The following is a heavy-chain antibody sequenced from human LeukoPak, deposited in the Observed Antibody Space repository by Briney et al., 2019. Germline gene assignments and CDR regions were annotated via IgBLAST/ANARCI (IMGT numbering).Heavy chain of an antibody. V-gene: IGHV4-59*08. CDR1: GGSISSYY. Sequence: SETLSLTCTVSGGSISSYYWSWIRQPPGKGLEWIGYIYYSGSTNYNPSLKSRVTISVDTSKNQFSLKLSSVTAADTAVYYCAASYDSWSGYYSPNWFDPWGQGTLVTVSS. CDR3: AASYDSWSGYYSPNWFDP. J-gene: IGHJ5*02. D-gene: IGHD3-3*01. CDR2: IYYSGST.